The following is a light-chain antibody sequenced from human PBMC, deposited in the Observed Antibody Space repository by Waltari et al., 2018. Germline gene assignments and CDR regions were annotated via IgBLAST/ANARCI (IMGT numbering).Light chain of an antibody. V-gene: IGLV1-44*01. CDR1: SSNIGRAA. J-gene: IGLJ3*02. Sequence: QSVLTQPPSASGTPGQRVTISCPGSSSNIGRAAVNWYQQIPGTAPKLLFHTNDQRPSGVPDRFSGSKSGTSASLAISGLQSEDEADYYCAAWDDSLDKWLFGGGTKVTVL. CDR2: TND. CDR3: AAWDDSLDKWL.